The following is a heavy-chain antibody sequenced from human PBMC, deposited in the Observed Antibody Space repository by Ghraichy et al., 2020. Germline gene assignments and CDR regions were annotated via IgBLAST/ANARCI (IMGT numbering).Heavy chain of an antibody. V-gene: IGHV4-59*01. CDR2: IFYSGST. Sequence: SETLYLTCTVSGGSFSSYFWSWIRQPPGKGLEWIGSIFYSGSTNYNPSLKSRVTISVDTSQNHFFLKLSSVTAADTAVYYCARGLSAFDPWGQGTLVTVSS. CDR1: GGSFSSYF. J-gene: IGHJ5*02. CDR3: ARGLSAFDP.